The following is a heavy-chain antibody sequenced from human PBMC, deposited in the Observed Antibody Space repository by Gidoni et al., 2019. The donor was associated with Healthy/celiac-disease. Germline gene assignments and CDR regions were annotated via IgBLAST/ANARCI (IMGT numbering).Heavy chain of an antibody. CDR2: IYYSVST. Sequence: QVQLQESGPGLVKPSQTLSLTCTVSGGSISSGGYYWSWIRQHPGKGLEWIGYIYYSVSTYYNPSLKSRVTISVDTSKNQFSLKLSSVTAADTAVYYCAREYSYGSHYFDYWGQGTLVTVSS. D-gene: IGHD5-18*01. CDR1: GGSISSGGYY. J-gene: IGHJ4*02. CDR3: AREYSYGSHYFDY. V-gene: IGHV4-31*03.